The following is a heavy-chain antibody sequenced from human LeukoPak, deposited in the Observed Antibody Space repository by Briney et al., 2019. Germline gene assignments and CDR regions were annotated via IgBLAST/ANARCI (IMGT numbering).Heavy chain of an antibody. CDR3: ARDPTTVTTGGDN. Sequence: QTGGSLRLSCAASEFTFSSHEMNWVRQAPGKGLEYISYISRSGSTTKYADSVKGRFTISRDNAKNSLFLQMNSLTADDTAVYYCARDPTTVTTGGDNWGQGTLVTVSS. D-gene: IGHD4-17*01. V-gene: IGHV3-48*03. CDR2: ISRSGSTT. J-gene: IGHJ4*02. CDR1: EFTFSSHE.